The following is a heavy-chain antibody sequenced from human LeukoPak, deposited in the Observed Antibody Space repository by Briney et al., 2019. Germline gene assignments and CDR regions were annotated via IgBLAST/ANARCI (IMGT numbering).Heavy chain of an antibody. CDR1: GGSISSYY. D-gene: IGHD6-19*01. CDR2: IYTSGST. V-gene: IGHV4-4*07. Sequence: KPSETLSLTCTVSGGSISSYYWSWIRQPAGKGLEWIGRIYTSGSTNYNPSLKSRVTISVDTSKNQFSLKLSSVTAADTAVYYCARVKVAGYSSGWYLGYFDYWGQGTLVTVSS. CDR3: ARVKVAGYSSGWYLGYFDY. J-gene: IGHJ4*02.